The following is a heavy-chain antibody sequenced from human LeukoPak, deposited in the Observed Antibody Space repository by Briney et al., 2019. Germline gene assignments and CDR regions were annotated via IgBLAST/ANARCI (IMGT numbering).Heavy chain of an antibody. CDR3: ARGITMVRVVMAPFDP. J-gene: IGHJ5*02. CDR1: GGSFSGYY. D-gene: IGHD3-10*01. Sequence: SETLSLTCAVYGGSFSGYYWSWIRQPPVKGLEWIGEINHSGSTNYNPSLKSRVTISVDTSKNQFSLKLSSVTAADTAVYYCARGITMVRVVMAPFDPWGQGTLVTVSS. V-gene: IGHV4-34*01. CDR2: INHSGST.